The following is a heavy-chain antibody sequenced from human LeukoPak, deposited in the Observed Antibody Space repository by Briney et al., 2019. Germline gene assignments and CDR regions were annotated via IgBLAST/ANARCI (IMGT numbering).Heavy chain of an antibody. Sequence: GESLKISCKGSGYSFISYWIGWVRQMPGKGLEWMGIIYPGDSDTRYSPSFQGQVTISADKSISTAYLQWSSLKASDTAMYYCARIPGYSSSWYTLRYYYYYMDVWGKGTTVTVSS. CDR3: ARIPGYSSSWYTLRYYYYYMDV. D-gene: IGHD6-13*01. CDR1: GYSFISYW. CDR2: IYPGDSDT. V-gene: IGHV5-51*01. J-gene: IGHJ6*03.